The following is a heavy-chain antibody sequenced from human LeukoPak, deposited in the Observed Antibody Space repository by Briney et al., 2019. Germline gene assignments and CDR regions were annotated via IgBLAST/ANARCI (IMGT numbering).Heavy chain of an antibody. CDR3: ARGYGSGSYYYYYYYYMDV. D-gene: IGHD3-10*01. V-gene: IGHV4-59*01. CDR1: GFTFSSYA. Sequence: GSLRLSCAASGFTFSSYAMSWVRQAPGKGLEWIGYIHHSGSTKYNPSLKSRVTISVDTSKNQFSLKLSSVTAADTAVYYCARGYGSGSYYYYYYYYMDVWGKGTTVTISS. CDR2: IHHSGST. J-gene: IGHJ6*03.